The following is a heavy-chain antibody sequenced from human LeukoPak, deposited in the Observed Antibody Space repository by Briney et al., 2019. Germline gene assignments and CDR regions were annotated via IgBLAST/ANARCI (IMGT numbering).Heavy chain of an antibody. V-gene: IGHV3-21*01. CDR2: ISTSSSYI. CDR1: EFTFSSYT. J-gene: IGHJ4*02. D-gene: IGHD1-26*01. Sequence: PGGSLKLSCAASEFTFSSYTMNWVRQAPGKGLEWVSSISTSSSYIYYADSVKGRFTISRDNAKNSLYLQMNSLRAEDTAVYYCARTYSGSCLDYWGQGTLVSASS. CDR3: ARTYSGSCLDY.